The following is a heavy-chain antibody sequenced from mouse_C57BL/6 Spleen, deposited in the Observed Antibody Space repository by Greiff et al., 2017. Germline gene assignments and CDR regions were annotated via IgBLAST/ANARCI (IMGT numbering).Heavy chain of an antibody. Sequence: QVQLKQPGAELVKPGASVKLSCKASGYTFTSYWMHWVKQRPGRGLEWIGRIDPNSGGTKYNEKFKSKATLTVDKPSSTAYMQLSSLTSEDSAVYYCAREENSFYDYPYWYFDVWGTGTTVTVSS. CDR2: IDPNSGGT. CDR1: GYTFTSYW. CDR3: AREENSFYDYPYWYFDV. D-gene: IGHD2-4*01. J-gene: IGHJ1*03. V-gene: IGHV1-72*01.